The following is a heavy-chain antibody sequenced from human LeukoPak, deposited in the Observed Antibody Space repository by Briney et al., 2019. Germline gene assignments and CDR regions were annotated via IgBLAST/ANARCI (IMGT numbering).Heavy chain of an antibody. CDR1: GGSFSGYY. J-gene: IGHJ5*02. V-gene: IGHV4-34*01. CDR2: INHSGST. CDR3: ARDITIPYYYDSSGYYPNWFDP. D-gene: IGHD3-22*01. Sequence: PSETLSLTCAVYGGSFSGYYWSWIRQPPGKGLEWIGEINHSGSTNYNPSLKSRVTISVDTSKNQFSLKLSSVTAADTAVYYCARDITIPYYYDSSGYYPNWFDPWGQGTLVTVSS.